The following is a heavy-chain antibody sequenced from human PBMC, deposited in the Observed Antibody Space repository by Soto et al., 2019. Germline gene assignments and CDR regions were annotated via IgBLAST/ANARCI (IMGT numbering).Heavy chain of an antibody. Sequence: PSETLSLTCTVSGGSISSYCWSWIRQPPGKGLEWIGYIYYSGSTNYNPSLKSRVTISVDTSKNQFSLKLSSVTAADTAVYYCARVYYDFWSGDGRDYYYYYYYMDVWGKGTTVTVSS. CDR2: IYYSGST. V-gene: IGHV4-59*01. CDR1: GGSISSYC. CDR3: ARVYYDFWSGDGRDYYYYYYYMDV. D-gene: IGHD3-3*01. J-gene: IGHJ6*03.